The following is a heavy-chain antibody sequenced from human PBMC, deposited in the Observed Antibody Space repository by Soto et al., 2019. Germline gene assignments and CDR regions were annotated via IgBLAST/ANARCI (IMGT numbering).Heavy chain of an antibody. CDR3: ARGNTIFGVVDY. D-gene: IGHD3-3*01. CDR1: GGTFSSYA. CDR2: IIPIFGTA. J-gene: IGHJ4*02. V-gene: IGHV1-69*13. Sequence: ASVKVSCKASGGTFSSYAISWVRQAPGQGLEWMGGIIPIFGTANYAQKFQGRVTITADESTSTAYMELSSLRSEDTAVYYCARGNTIFGVVDYWGQGTLVTVSS.